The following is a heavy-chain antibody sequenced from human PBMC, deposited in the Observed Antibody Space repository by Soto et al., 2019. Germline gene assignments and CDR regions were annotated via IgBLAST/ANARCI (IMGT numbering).Heavy chain of an antibody. Sequence: EVQLVESGGGLVQPGRSLRLSCAASGFTFDDYAMHWVRQAPGKGLEWVSGISWNSGSIGYADSVKGRFTISRDNAKNSLYLQMNSLRAEDTALYYCAKDINQGQLERRLNYYYYMDVWGKGTTVTVSS. V-gene: IGHV3-9*01. J-gene: IGHJ6*03. CDR3: AKDINQGQLERRLNYYYYMDV. D-gene: IGHD1-1*01. CDR2: ISWNSGSI. CDR1: GFTFDDYA.